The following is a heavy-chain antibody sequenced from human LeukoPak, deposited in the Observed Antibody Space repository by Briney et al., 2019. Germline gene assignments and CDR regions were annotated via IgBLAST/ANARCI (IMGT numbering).Heavy chain of an antibody. CDR2: IYYSGST. J-gene: IGHJ6*02. D-gene: IGHD4-17*01. V-gene: IGHV4-30-4*01. Sequence: SETLSLTCTVSGGSISSGDYYWSWIRQPPGKGLEWIGHIYYSGSTYYNPSLKSRVTISVDTSKNQFSLKLSSVTAADTAVYYCARDAGDYGDYGMDVWGQGTTVTVSS. CDR3: ARDAGDYGDYGMDV. CDR1: GGSISSGDYY.